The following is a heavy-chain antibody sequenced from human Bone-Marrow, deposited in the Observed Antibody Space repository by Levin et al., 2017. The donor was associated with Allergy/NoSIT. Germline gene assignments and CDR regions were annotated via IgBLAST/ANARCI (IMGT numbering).Heavy chain of an antibody. D-gene: IGHD3-3*01. J-gene: IGHJ4*02. CDR1: GFNFIDYY. CDR2: ISGTGSVT. Sequence: GGSLRLSCAASGFNFIDYYMTWFRLPPGKGLEWVSYISGTGSVTFYADSVKGRFIVSRDNVDNSLHLQMTALRAEDTAVYYCAGGKLPNLEDSWGQGTQVTVSS. CDR3: AGGKLPNLEDS. V-gene: IGHV3-11*01.